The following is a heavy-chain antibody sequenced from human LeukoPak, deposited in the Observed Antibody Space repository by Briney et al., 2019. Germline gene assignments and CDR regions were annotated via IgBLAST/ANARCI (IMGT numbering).Heavy chain of an antibody. CDR3: ARGSTQYSSGWYGLDY. CDR1: GFTFSSYW. Sequence: GGSLRLSCAPSGFTFSSYWMHWVRHAPGKGLVWVSRVNSDGSRTTYADSVKGRFTISRDNAKNTLYLQMNSLRAEDTGVYYCARGSTQYSSGWYGLDYWGQGTLVTVSS. D-gene: IGHD6-19*01. J-gene: IGHJ4*02. V-gene: IGHV3-74*01. CDR2: VNSDGSRT.